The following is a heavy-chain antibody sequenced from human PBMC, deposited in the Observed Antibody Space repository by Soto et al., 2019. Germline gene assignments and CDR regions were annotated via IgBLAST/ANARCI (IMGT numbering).Heavy chain of an antibody. Sequence: GESLKISCKGSGYSFTSYWISWVRQMPGKGLEWMGRIDPSDSYTNYSPSFQGHVTISADKSISTAYLQWSSLKASDTAIYYCARFEGQQLLPRLYYAMDVWGQGTTVTVSS. V-gene: IGHV5-10-1*01. CDR1: GYSFTSYW. CDR2: IDPSDSYT. J-gene: IGHJ6*02. CDR3: ARFEGQQLLPRLYYAMDV. D-gene: IGHD6-13*01.